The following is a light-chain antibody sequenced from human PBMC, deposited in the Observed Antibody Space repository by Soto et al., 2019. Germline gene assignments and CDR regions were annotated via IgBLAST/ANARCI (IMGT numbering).Light chain of an antibody. J-gene: IGLJ1*01. V-gene: IGLV2-14*01. Sequence: QSFLTQAACVSGSHGQSITMSGRGTSSDVGCYNDGSWYRQHPGRAPKLMIYDVSNRPSGVSNRFSGSKSGNTASLTISGLQAEDEADYYCSSYTRSSTYVFGTGTKVTGL. CDR1: SSDVGCYND. CDR3: SSYTRSSTYV. CDR2: DVS.